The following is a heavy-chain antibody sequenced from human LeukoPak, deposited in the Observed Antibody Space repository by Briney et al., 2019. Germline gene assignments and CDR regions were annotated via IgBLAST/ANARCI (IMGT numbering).Heavy chain of an antibody. J-gene: IGHJ5*02. V-gene: IGHV4-30-2*01. CDR3: ARQMNWFDP. CDR2: IYHSGST. Sequence: TLSLTCAVSGGSISSGGYSWSWIRQPPGKGLEWIGYIYHSGSTYYNPSLKSRVTISVDRSKNQFSLKLSSVTAADTAVYYCARQMNWFDPWGRGTLVTVSS. CDR1: GGSISSGGYS. D-gene: IGHD5-24*01.